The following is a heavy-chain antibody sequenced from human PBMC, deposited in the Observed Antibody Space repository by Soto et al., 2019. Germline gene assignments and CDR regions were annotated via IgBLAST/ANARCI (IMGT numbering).Heavy chain of an antibody. D-gene: IGHD1-7*01. CDR1: GGSISSGGYY. J-gene: IGHJ6*02. CDR3: ARDPIEISTDNWNYAYYYYGMDV. CDR2: IYYSGST. V-gene: IGHV4-31*03. Sequence: PSETLSLTCTVSGGSISSGGYYWSWIRQHPGKGLEWIGYIYYSGSTYYNPSLKSRVTISVDTSKNQFSLKLSSVTAADTAVYYCARDPIEISTDNWNYAYYYYGMDVWGQGTTVTVSS.